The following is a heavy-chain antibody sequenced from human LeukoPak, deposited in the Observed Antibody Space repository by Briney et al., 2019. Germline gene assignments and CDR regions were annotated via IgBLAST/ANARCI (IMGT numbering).Heavy chain of an antibody. D-gene: IGHD6-19*01. V-gene: IGHV3-48*03. CDR2: ISVSGSTI. CDR3: ARARAVTGRPFDY. Sequence: PGGSLRLSCAASGFTFSSYEMNWVRQAPGEGLEWISYISVSGSTIYYADSVRGRFTISRDNAKNSLNLQMNSLRADDTAVYYCARARAVTGRPFDYWGQGTLVTVSS. J-gene: IGHJ4*02. CDR1: GFTFSSYE.